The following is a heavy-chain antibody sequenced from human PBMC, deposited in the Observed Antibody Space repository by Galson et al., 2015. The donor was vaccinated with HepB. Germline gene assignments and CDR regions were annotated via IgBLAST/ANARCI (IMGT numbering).Heavy chain of an antibody. CDR3: ASSSQPLPLLFDY. Sequence: QSGEEGKKHGEALKISCKGSGSSFTSYWIGWVRQMPGKGLEWMGIIDPGDSDTRYNPSFQGQVTISADKSISTAYLQWSSLKASDTAMYYCASSSQPLPLLFDYWGQGTLVPVSS. CDR1: GSSFTSYW. J-gene: IGHJ4*02. V-gene: IGHV5-51*01. D-gene: IGHD2-2*01. CDR2: IDPGDSDT.